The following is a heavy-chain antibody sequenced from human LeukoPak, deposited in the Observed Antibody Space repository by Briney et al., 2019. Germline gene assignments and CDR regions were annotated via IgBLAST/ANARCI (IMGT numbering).Heavy chain of an antibody. Sequence: GASVKVSCEASGYTFTGYYMHWVRQAPGQGLEWMGWINPNSGGTNYAQKFQGRVTMTRDTSISTVYMELSRLRSDDTAVYYCARDHLGYCSSTSCSYYFDYWGQGTLVTVSS. J-gene: IGHJ4*02. D-gene: IGHD2-2*01. V-gene: IGHV1-2*02. CDR2: INPNSGGT. CDR3: ARDHLGYCSSTSCSYYFDY. CDR1: GYTFTGYY.